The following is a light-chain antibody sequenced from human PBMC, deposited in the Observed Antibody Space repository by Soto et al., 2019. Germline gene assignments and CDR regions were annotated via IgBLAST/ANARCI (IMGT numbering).Light chain of an antibody. CDR3: QQYGSSPTT. Sequence: DIVLTQSPGTLSLSPGERATLSCRASQTVLNNYLTWYQQKPGQAPRRLIFGASFRATGIPDRFSGSGSGTDFTLTISRLEPEDFAVYYCQQYGSSPTTFGQGTKVDNK. CDR1: QTVLNNY. V-gene: IGKV3-20*01. J-gene: IGKJ1*01. CDR2: GAS.